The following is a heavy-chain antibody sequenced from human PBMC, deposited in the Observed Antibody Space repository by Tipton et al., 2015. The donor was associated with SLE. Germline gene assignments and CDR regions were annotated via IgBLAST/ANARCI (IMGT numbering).Heavy chain of an antibody. CDR2: ISGSGGST. D-gene: IGHD3-3*01. CDR3: AKDEPTSYDFWSGSRGAFDI. Sequence: SLRLSCAASGFTFSSYAMSWVRQAPGKGLEWVSAISGSGGSTYYADSVKGRFTISRDNSRNTLYLQMNSLRAEDTAVYYCAKDEPTSYDFWSGSRGAFDIWGQGTMVTVSS. J-gene: IGHJ3*02. V-gene: IGHV3-23*01. CDR1: GFTFSSYA.